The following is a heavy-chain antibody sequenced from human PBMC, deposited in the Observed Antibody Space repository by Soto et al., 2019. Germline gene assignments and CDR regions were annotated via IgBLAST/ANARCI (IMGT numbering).Heavy chain of an antibody. CDR1: GYTFTSYA. J-gene: IGHJ6*01. Sequence: ASVKVSCKASGYTFTSYAIEWVRQAPGQRLEWMGWINADNGNTKYSQKFQGRVTITRDTSASTAYMELSSLRSEDTAVYYCASSYYYDSSGYSSLYYYYGLDVWGQGTTVNVSS. V-gene: IGHV1-3*01. CDR2: INADNGNT. CDR3: ASSYYYDSSGYSSLYYYYGLDV. D-gene: IGHD3-22*01.